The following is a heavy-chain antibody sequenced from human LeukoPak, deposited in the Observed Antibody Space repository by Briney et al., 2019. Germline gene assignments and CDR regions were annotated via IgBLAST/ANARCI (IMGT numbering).Heavy chain of an antibody. CDR2: ITGNSDTR. D-gene: IGHD6-19*01. V-gene: IGHV3-48*03. Sequence: HPGGSLRLSCTASGFTFSSYAMTWVRQTPGKGLEWVSYITGNSDTRYYADSVKGRFTISRDNAKNSLFLQMNSLRPEDTAIYYCAKGPGERGRFNWFDPWGQGTLVTVSS. J-gene: IGHJ5*02. CDR3: AKGPGERGRFNWFDP. CDR1: GFTFSSYA.